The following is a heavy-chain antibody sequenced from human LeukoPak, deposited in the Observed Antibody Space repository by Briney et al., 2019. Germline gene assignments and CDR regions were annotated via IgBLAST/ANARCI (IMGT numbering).Heavy chain of an antibody. CDR1: GFTFRTYS. V-gene: IGHV3-21*01. CDR2: VSSRSTYI. CDR3: ARIHIAVAGLTDS. Sequence: GGSLRLSCAASGFTFRTYSMNWVRQAPGKGLEWVSSVSSRSTYIYYADSVKGRFTISRDNAKNSLYLQMNSLRAEDTAVYYCARIHIAVAGLTDSWGQGTLVTVSS. J-gene: IGHJ4*02. D-gene: IGHD6-19*01.